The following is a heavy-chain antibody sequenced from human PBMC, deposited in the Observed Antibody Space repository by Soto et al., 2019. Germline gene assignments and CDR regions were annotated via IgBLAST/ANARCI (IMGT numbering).Heavy chain of an antibody. CDR2: IVVGSGNT. D-gene: IGHD3-16*02. Sequence: QMQLVQSGPEVKKPGTSVKVSCKASGFTFTSSAMQWVRQARGQRLEWIGWIVVGSGNTNYAQKFQERVTITRDMXTXXAYMELSSLRSEDTAVYYCAAGGGSYQFYYYGMDVWGQGTTVTVSS. CDR3: AAGGGSYQFYYYGMDV. V-gene: IGHV1-58*02. J-gene: IGHJ6*02. CDR1: GFTFTSSA.